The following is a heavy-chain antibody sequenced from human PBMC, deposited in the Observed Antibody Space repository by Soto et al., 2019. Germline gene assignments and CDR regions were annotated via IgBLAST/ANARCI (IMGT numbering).Heavy chain of an antibody. J-gene: IGHJ6*02. CDR3: ARRLWATAPDSRIYYYYTMDV. D-gene: IGHD3-22*01. CDR1: GESVSSNSAA. CDR2: TYYRSKWYN. Sequence: PSQTPSLTCSISGESVSSNSAAWNWIRQSPSRGLEWLGRTYYRSKWYNDYAVSVKNRITINPDTSNNQFSQQLNSAPPDDTAVYYSARRLWATAPDSRIYYYYTMDVWGQGTTVT. V-gene: IGHV6-1*01.